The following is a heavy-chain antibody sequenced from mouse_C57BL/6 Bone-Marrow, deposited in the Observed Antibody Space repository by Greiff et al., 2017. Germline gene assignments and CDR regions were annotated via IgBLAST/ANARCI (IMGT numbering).Heavy chain of an antibody. CDR3: ARVWGFDY. D-gene: IGHD4-1*01. J-gene: IGHJ2*01. Sequence: QVHVKQPGAELVKPGASVKLSCKASGYTFTSYWMHWVKQRPGQGLEWIGMIHPNSGSTNYNEKFKSKATLTVDKSSSTAYMQLSSLTSEDSAVYYCARVWGFDYWGQGTTLTVSS. CDR1: GYTFTSYW. CDR2: IHPNSGST. V-gene: IGHV1-64*01.